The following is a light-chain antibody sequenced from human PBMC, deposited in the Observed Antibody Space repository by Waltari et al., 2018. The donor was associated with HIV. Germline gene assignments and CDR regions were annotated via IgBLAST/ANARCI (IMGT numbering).Light chain of an antibody. V-gene: IGLV3-9*01. J-gene: IGLJ2*01. CDR3: QVWHYSVV. CDR1: NIGSHD. CDR2: NDK. Sequence: SYQLPLPPSVSVAMGQTATLSCGGSNIGSHDVHWYQQKPGQAPSLVIFNDKNRPTWVPERLSGSKSRNTATLTISGVQAGDAAVYYCQVWHYSVVFGGGTNLTVL.